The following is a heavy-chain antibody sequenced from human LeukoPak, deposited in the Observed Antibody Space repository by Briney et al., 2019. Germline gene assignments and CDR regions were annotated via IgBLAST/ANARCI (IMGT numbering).Heavy chain of an antibody. D-gene: IGHD3-10*01. Sequence: GGSLRLSCAASGFTFSSYEMNWVRQAPGKGLEWVAFIRYDGSNKYYADSVKGRFTISRDNSKNTLYLQMNSLRAEDTAVYYCAKDRVGLLWFGESPDYWGQGTLVTVSS. V-gene: IGHV3-30*02. CDR3: AKDRVGLLWFGESPDY. CDR1: GFTFSSYE. J-gene: IGHJ4*02. CDR2: IRYDGSNK.